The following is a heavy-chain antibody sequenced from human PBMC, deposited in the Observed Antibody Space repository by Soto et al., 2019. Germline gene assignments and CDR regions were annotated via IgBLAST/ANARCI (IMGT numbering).Heavy chain of an antibody. J-gene: IGHJ3*02. CDR2: IQQDGSEK. CDR3: ARDPYDSGGYAAFDI. CDR1: GITLSSSW. Sequence: GGSLRLSCAASGITLSSSWMTWVRQAPGKGLEWVANIQQDGSEKQYVDSVRGRFTISRDNAKNSLYLQMNSLTAEDTAVYYCARDPYDSGGYAAFDIWGQGTMVTVSS. V-gene: IGHV3-7*04. D-gene: IGHD3-22*01.